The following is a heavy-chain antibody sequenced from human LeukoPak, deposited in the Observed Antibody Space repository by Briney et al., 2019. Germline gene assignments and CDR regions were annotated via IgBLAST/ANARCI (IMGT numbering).Heavy chain of an antibody. CDR3: ARTGLGEPNYYGMDV. CDR1: GGTFSSYA. V-gene: IGHV1-69*13. D-gene: IGHD3-16*01. J-gene: IGHJ6*04. CDR2: IIPIFGTA. Sequence: SVKVSCKASGGTFSSYAISWVRQAPGQGLEWMGGIIPIFGTANYAQKFQGRVTITADESTSTAYMELSSLRSEDTAVYYCARTGLGEPNYYGMDVWGKGTTVTVSS.